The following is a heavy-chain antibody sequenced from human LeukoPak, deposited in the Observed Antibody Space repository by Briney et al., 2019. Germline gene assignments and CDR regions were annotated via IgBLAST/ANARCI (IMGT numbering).Heavy chain of an antibody. D-gene: IGHD6-19*01. CDR1: GGPFSGYY. J-gene: IGHJ5*02. Sequence: SETLSLTCAVYGGPFSGYYWSWIRQPPGKGLEWIGEINHSGSTNYNPSLKSRVTISVDTSKNQFSLKLSSVTAADTAVYYCARGTAGYSSGWKRENWFDPWGQGTLVTVSS. CDR2: INHSGST. CDR3: ARGTAGYSSGWKRENWFDP. V-gene: IGHV4-34*01.